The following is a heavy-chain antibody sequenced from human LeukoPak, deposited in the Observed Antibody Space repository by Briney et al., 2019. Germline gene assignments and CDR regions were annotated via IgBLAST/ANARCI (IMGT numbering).Heavy chain of an antibody. CDR2: INPNSGDT. V-gene: IGHV1-2*06. CDR3: ARDYCSSTSCLFDY. CDR1: GYTFTDYY. Sequence: ASVKVSCKASGYTFTDYYIHWVRQAPGQGLEWMGRINPNSGDTNYAQKFQGRVTMTRDTSISTAYMELSRLRSDDTAVYYCARDYCSSTSCLFDYWGRGTLVTVSS. J-gene: IGHJ4*02. D-gene: IGHD2-2*01.